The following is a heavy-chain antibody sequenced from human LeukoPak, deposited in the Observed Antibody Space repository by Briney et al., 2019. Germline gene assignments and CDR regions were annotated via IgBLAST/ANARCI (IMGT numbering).Heavy chain of an antibody. D-gene: IGHD2-15*01. Sequence: GGSLRLSCAASGFGFSSYWMTWVRQTPGKGLEWVADMKEDGSDKHYVDSVRGRFTISRDNGKKSLYLQMNRLRAEDTAVYYCARAMVASTFYYMDVWGKGTTVTVSS. V-gene: IGHV3-7*01. CDR2: MKEDGSDK. CDR3: ARAMVASTFYYMDV. J-gene: IGHJ6*03. CDR1: GFGFSSYW.